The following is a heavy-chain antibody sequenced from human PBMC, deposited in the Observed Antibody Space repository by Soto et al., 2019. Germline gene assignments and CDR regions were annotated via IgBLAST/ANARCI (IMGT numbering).Heavy chain of an antibody. J-gene: IGHJ4*02. CDR1: GFTFTNYA. Sequence: QVQLVESGGGVVQPGRSLRLSCAASGFTFTNYAMHWVRQAPGKGLEWVAVISYDGSNNYYGDSVKGRFTISRDNSKNTLYLQLNRLKDEDTAVYYCARELRFLDDGRHGCDYWGQGTLVTVSS. CDR3: ARELRFLDDGRHGCDY. D-gene: IGHD3-3*01. V-gene: IGHV3-30-3*01. CDR2: ISYDGSNN.